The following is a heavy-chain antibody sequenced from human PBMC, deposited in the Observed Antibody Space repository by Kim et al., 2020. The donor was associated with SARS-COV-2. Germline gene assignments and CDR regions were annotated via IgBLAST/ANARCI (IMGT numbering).Heavy chain of an antibody. Sequence: YDNPSLRGRVTIAVDTTKNQFSRKRGSVTAADTAVYYCARPRGSSWYVDYWGQGTLVTVSS. D-gene: IGHD6-13*01. V-gene: IGHV4-39*01. CDR3: ARPRGSSWYVDY. J-gene: IGHJ4*02.